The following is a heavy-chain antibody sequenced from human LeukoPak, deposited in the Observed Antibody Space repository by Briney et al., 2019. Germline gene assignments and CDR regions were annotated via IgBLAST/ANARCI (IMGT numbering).Heavy chain of an antibody. CDR2: INHSGST. J-gene: IGHJ4*02. D-gene: IGHD4/OR15-4a*01. Sequence: NPSETLSLTCAVYGGSFSGYYWSWIRQPPGKGLEWIGEINHSGSTNYNPSLKGRVTISVDTSKNQFSLKLSSVTAADTAVYYCARRSRGAKTMFDYWGQGTLVTVSS. CDR3: ARRSRGAKTMFDY. V-gene: IGHV4-34*01. CDR1: GGSFSGYY.